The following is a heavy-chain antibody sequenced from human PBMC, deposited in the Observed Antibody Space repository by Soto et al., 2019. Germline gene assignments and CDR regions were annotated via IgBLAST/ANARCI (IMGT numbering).Heavy chain of an antibody. J-gene: IGHJ4*02. V-gene: IGHV1-3*01. CDR1: GYTFTSYA. CDR2: INAGNGNT. CDR3: VRVVAIPGYPDN. D-gene: IGHD5-12*01. Sequence: GAPVKVSCKASGYTFTSYAMHWVRHAPGQRLEWMGWINAGNGNTKYSQKFQGRVTITRDISASTAYMELSSLRSDDTAVYYCVRVVAIPGYPDNWGQGTLVTVSS.